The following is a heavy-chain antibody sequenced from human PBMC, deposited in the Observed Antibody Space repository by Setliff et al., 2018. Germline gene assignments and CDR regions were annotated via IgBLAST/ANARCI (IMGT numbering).Heavy chain of an antibody. Sequence: ASVKVSCKASGYTFTSYGISWVRQAPGQGLEWMGWISAYSDDTKYAEKFQGRVTMTMDTSTGTAYMELRSLRSDDTAVYYCARPSSSPWYFDYWGQGTLVTVSS. V-gene: IGHV1-18*01. CDR2: ISAYSDDT. CDR1: GYTFTSYG. D-gene: IGHD6-6*01. J-gene: IGHJ4*02. CDR3: ARPSSSPWYFDY.